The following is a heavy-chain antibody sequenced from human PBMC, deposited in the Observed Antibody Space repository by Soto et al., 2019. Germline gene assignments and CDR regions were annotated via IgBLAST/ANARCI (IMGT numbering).Heavy chain of an antibody. V-gene: IGHV1-69*02. CDR3: AVGDSGSSHYYYYMDV. CDR2: IIPILGIA. J-gene: IGHJ6*03. D-gene: IGHD6-6*01. CDR1: GGTFSSYT. Sequence: GASGKVSCKASGGTFSSYTISWVRQAPGQGLEWMGRIIPILGIANYAQKFQGRVTITADKSTSTAYMELSSLRSEDTAVYYCAVGDSGSSHYYYYMDVWGKGTTVTVSS.